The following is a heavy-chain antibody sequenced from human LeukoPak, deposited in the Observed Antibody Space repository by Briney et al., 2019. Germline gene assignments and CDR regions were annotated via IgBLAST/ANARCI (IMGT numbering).Heavy chain of an antibody. CDR2: SRNKGNSYRA. Sequence: PGGSLRLSCAASGFTFSDHYMDWVRQAPGEGLEWVGRSRNKGNSYRAEYAASVKGRFTISRDDSTNSLYLQMNSLKTEDAAVYYCVRLLNSSGWYVSDWGQGTLVTVSS. J-gene: IGHJ4*02. CDR1: GFTFSDHY. D-gene: IGHD6-19*01. V-gene: IGHV3-72*01. CDR3: VRLLNSSGWYVSD.